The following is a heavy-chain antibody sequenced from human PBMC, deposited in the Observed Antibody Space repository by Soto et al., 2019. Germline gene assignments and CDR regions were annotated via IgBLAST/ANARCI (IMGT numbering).Heavy chain of an antibody. J-gene: IGHJ4*02. CDR3: AKVLGSSGSFYFDL. CDR1: GVSISSYY. CDR2: IYYSGST. D-gene: IGHD1-26*01. V-gene: IGHV4-59*01. Sequence: ETLSLTCTASGVSISSYYWTWVRQPPGKGLEWIGYIYYSGSTNYNPSLKSQVTMSIDTSKKQFSLRLTAVSSAATAMYYYAKVLGSSGSFYFDLWGLGTLVTVSS.